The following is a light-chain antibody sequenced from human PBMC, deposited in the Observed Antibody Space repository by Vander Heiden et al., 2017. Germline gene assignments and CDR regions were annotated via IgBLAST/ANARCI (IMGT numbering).Light chain of an antibody. V-gene: IGKV3-11*01. CDR3: QQRSNWPLYT. CDR2: DAS. CDR1: QRVSSY. Sequence: EIVLPQSPATLSLSPGERATLSCRASQRVSSYLAWYEQKPGQAPRLLIYDASNRATGIPARFSGSGSGTDFTLTSSSLEPEDFASYYCQQRSNWPLYTFGQGTKLEIK. J-gene: IGKJ2*01.